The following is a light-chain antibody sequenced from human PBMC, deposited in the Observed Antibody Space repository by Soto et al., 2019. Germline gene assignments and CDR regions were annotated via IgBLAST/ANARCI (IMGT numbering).Light chain of an antibody. CDR1: NSNIGAGYD. V-gene: IGLV1-40*01. J-gene: IGLJ1*01. CDR2: GNS. CDR3: QSYETSLSALYV. Sequence: QSVLTQPPSVSGAPGQRVTISCTGSNSNIGAGYDVHWYQLLPVTAPKLLIYGNSNRPSGVPDRFSGSKSGISASLAITGLQAEDEADYSCQSYETSLSALYVFGTGTKLTVL.